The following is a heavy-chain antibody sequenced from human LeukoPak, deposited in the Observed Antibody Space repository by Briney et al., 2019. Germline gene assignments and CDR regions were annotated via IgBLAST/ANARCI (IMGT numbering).Heavy chain of an antibody. J-gene: IGHJ4*02. CDR3: ARDRDSGYPLPGGDY. CDR1: GYTFTSYY. Sequence: ASVKVSCKASGYTFTSYYMHWVRQAPGQGLEWMGIINPSGGSTSYAQKFQGRVTMTRDMSTSTVYMELSSLRSEDTAVYYCARDRDSGYPLPGGDYWGQGTLVTVSS. D-gene: IGHD5-12*01. CDR2: INPSGGST. V-gene: IGHV1-46*01.